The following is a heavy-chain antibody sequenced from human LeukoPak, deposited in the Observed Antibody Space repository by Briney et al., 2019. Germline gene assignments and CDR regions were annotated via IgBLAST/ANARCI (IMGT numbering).Heavy chain of an antibody. V-gene: IGHV5-51*01. Sequence: GESLKISCKGSGYSFTSYWIGWVRQMPGKGLEWMGIIYPGDSDTRYSPSFQGQVTISADKSISTAYLQWSSLKASDTAMYYCARLLSLYVSGSYYYYYGMDVWGQGTTVTVSS. CDR1: GYSFTSYW. J-gene: IGHJ6*02. D-gene: IGHD3-10*01. CDR2: IYPGDSDT. CDR3: ARLLSLYVSGSYYYYYGMDV.